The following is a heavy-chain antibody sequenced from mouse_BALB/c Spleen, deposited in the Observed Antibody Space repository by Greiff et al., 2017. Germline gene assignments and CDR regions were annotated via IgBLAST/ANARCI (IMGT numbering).Heavy chain of an antibody. CDR3: AKASIYYGYDRAY. CDR1: GFTFSSYG. D-gene: IGHD2-2*01. Sequence: EVQVVESGGDLVKPGGSLKLSCAVSGFTFSSYGMSWVRQTPDKRLEWVATISSGGSYTYYPDSVKGRFTISRDNAKNTLYLQMSSLKSEDTAMYYCAKASIYYGYDRAYWGQGTLVTVSA. CDR2: ISSGGSYT. V-gene: IGHV5-6*01. J-gene: IGHJ3*01.